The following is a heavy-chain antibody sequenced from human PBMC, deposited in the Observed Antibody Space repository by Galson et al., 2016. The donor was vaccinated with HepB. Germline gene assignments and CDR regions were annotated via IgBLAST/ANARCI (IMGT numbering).Heavy chain of an antibody. Sequence: SETLSLTCAVSGYSIDTGYFWGCVRQPPGKPLEWIGSISHSGSTFYNPSLSSRVSISRETSQNSFSLTLTPVTAADSAVYYCARIDGRCYSYFFDYWGHGTLITGAS. J-gene: IGHJ4*01. CDR3: ARIDGRCYSYFFDY. D-gene: IGHD2-21*01. V-gene: IGHV4-38-2*01. CDR1: GYSIDTGYF. CDR2: ISHSGST.